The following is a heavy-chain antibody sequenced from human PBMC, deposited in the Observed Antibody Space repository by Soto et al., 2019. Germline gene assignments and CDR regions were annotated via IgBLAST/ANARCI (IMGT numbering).Heavy chain of an antibody. CDR1: GKSVAINSGA. Sequence: TLARTCAVSGKSVAINSGAWNWIKQSPSRGLEWLGRTYYRSKWYNDYAVSVKSRITINPDTSKNQFSLQLNSVTPEDTAVYYCARVVRAAADTKAFDIWGQGTMVNVSS. V-gene: IGHV6-1*01. CDR2: TYYRSKWYN. D-gene: IGHD6-13*01. CDR3: ARVVRAAADTKAFDI. J-gene: IGHJ3*02.